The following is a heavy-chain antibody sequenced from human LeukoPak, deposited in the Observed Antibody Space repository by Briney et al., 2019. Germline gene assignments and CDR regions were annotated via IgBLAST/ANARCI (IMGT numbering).Heavy chain of an antibody. Sequence: GGSLRLSCAGSGFTFNNYAMHWVRQPPGQGLEWVSGISWNSGTIDYADSVRGRFTISRDNAKNSLYLQMDSLRVEDTAFYYCAKDNRRHYTSGPNPDSLHWGQGALVTVSS. J-gene: IGHJ4*02. D-gene: IGHD6-19*01. CDR3: AKDNRRHYTSGPNPDSLH. CDR2: ISWNSGTI. CDR1: GFTFNNYA. V-gene: IGHV3-9*01.